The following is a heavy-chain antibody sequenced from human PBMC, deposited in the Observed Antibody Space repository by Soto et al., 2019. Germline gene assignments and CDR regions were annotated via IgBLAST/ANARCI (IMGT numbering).Heavy chain of an antibody. J-gene: IGHJ4*02. CDR1: AFTFSSYA. V-gene: IGHV3-30-3*01. D-gene: IGHD3-16*02. CDR2: ISYDGSNK. CDR3: ASDLGGVIVMSFDY. Sequence: PGGSLRLSCAASAFTFSSYAMHWVRQAPGKGLEWVEVISYDGSNKYYADSVKGRCTISRYNSKNTLYLHMNSLRAEDTAVYYCASDLGGVIVMSFDYWGQGTLVTVSS.